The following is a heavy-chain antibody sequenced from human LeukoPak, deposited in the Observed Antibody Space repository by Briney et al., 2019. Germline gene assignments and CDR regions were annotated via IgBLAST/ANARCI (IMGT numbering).Heavy chain of an antibody. D-gene: IGHD1-26*01. CDR3: ARDQGAPYSGSYGY. CDR2: ISAYNGNT. J-gene: IGHJ4*02. V-gene: IGHV1-18*01. Sequence: ASVKVSCKASGYTFTSYGISWVRQAPGQGLEWMGWISAYNGNTNYAQKLQGRVTMTTDTSTSTAYMELRSLRSDDTAAYYCARDQGAPYSGSYGYWGQGTLVTVSS. CDR1: GYTFTSYG.